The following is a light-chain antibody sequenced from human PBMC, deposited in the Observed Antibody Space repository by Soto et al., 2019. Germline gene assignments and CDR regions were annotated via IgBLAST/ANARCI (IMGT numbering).Light chain of an antibody. CDR2: DAS. V-gene: IGKV3-11*01. Sequence: EIVLTQSPATLSLSPGERATLSCRASQSVRSYLAWYQQKPGQAPRLLIYDASNRATGIPAGFSGSGSGTDFTLTISSLEPEDFAVYYCQHRSSWPLTFGGGTKVDIK. J-gene: IGKJ4*01. CDR1: QSVRSY. CDR3: QHRSSWPLT.